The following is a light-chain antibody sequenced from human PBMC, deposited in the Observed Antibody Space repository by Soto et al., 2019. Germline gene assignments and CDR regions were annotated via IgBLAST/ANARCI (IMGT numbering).Light chain of an antibody. CDR3: QVWASTAEFFV. J-gene: IGLJ1*01. V-gene: IGLV3-21*02. CDR1: KIGSKI. Sequence: SYDLTQPPSASVCPGQTARSTCGGYKIGSKIVHWYKQRPGQAPVAVVFDATDRPSGIPDRISASRSGDTATLTISRVDAGDEADYYCQVWASTAEFFVFGSGTKVTVL. CDR2: DAT.